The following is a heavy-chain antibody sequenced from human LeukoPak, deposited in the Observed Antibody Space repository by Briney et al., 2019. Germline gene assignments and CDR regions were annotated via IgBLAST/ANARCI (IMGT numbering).Heavy chain of an antibody. V-gene: IGHV1-2*02. Sequence: ASVKVSCKASGYTFTGYYMHWVRQAPGQGLEWMGWINPNSGDTKYAQKFLGRVTMTRGTSISTAYMELSRLRPDDTGVYYCARVSRSSISEYDYWGQGTLVTVSS. CDR3: ARVSRSSISEYDY. J-gene: IGHJ4*02. CDR1: GYTFTGYY. CDR2: INPNSGDT. D-gene: IGHD2-2*01.